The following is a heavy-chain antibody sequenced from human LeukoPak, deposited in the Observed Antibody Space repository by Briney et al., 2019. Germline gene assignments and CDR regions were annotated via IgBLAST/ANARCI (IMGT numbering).Heavy chain of an antibody. D-gene: IGHD2-2*01. V-gene: IGHV1-2*02. CDR2: INPNSGGT. CDR3: ARDPAQGYCGGTSCYPFDP. Sequence: ASVNVSCKASGYTFTGYYIHWVRQAPGQGLEWMGWINPNSGGTYYAQNFQGRVTMTADTSITTAYMELSRLRYDDTAIYYCARDPAQGYCGGTSCYPFDPWGQGTLVTVSS. CDR1: GYTFTGYY. J-gene: IGHJ5*02.